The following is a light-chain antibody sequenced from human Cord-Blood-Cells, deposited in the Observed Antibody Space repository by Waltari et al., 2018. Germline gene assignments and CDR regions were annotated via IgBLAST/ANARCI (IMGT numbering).Light chain of an antibody. CDR3: CSYAGSYSWV. V-gene: IGLV2-11*01. J-gene: IGLJ3*02. CDR1: SSHVCGYNY. CDR2: DVS. Sequence: QSALTQPRSVSGSPGQSVTIYCTGTSSHVCGYNYVSWYQQHPGKAPKLMIYDVSKRPAVVPDRFSGSKSGNTAPLTISGLQAEDEADYYCCSYAGSYSWVFGGGTKLTVL.